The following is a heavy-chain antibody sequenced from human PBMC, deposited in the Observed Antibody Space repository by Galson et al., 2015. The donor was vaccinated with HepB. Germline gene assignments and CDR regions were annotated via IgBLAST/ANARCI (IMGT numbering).Heavy chain of an antibody. D-gene: IGHD2-2*01. Sequence: SLRLSCAASGFTFSSYAMHWVRQAPGKGLEWVAVISYDGSNKYYADSVKGRFTISRDNSKNTLYLQMNSLRAEDTAVYYCARALPDIVVVPAASIDYWGQGTLVTVSS. CDR2: ISYDGSNK. CDR1: GFTFSSYA. J-gene: IGHJ4*02. CDR3: ARALPDIVVVPAASIDY. V-gene: IGHV3-30-3*01.